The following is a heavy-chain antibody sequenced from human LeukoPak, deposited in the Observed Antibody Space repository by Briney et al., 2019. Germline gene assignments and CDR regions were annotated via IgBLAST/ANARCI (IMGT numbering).Heavy chain of an antibody. V-gene: IGHV3-21*01. Sequence: GGYLRLSCAASGFTFSSYSMNWVRQAPGKGLEWFSSISSSSSYKYYEDSVKGRFTISRDNAKNSLYLQMNSLRAEDTAVYYCARDAYDSSGLDYWGQGTLVTVSS. J-gene: IGHJ4*02. CDR1: GFTFSSYS. CDR3: ARDAYDSSGLDY. D-gene: IGHD3-22*01. CDR2: ISSSSSYK.